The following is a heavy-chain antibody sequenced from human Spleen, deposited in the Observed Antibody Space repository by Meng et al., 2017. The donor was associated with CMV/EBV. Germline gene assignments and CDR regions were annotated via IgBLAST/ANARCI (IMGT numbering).Heavy chain of an antibody. J-gene: IGHJ4*02. Sequence: GESLKISCAASGFTFSSYSMNWVRQAPGKGLEWVSSISSSSNHIYYADSVKGRFTISRDNSKNTLYLQMNSLSPEDTAVYYCVKVAYYYDSSGHYFDYWGQGTLVTVSS. CDR2: ISSSSNHI. CDR3: VKVAYYYDSSGHYFDY. D-gene: IGHD3-22*01. CDR1: GFTFSSYS. V-gene: IGHV3-21*04.